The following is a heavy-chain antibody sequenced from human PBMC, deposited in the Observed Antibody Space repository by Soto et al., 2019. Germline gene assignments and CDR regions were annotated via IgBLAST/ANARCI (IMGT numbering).Heavy chain of an antibody. CDR1: GFTLQNYA. V-gene: IGHV3-48*03. J-gene: IGHJ6*02. CDR3: ARDRGGFCSGGSCSYYGMDV. D-gene: IGHD2-15*01. Sequence: PGGSLRLSCTASGFTLQNYAMAWVRQAPGKGLEWVSYISSSGSTIYYADSVKGRFTISRDNAKNSLYLQMNSLRAEDTAVYYCARDRGGFCSGGSCSYYGMDVWGQGTTVTVSS. CDR2: ISSSGSTI.